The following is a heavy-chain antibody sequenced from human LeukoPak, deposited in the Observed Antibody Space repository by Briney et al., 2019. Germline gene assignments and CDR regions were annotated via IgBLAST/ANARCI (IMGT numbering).Heavy chain of an antibody. CDR1: GGSISSGDYY. CDR2: IYYSGST. CDR3: ARVPNSSLWFGEKGWFDP. Sequence: PSETLSLTCTVSGGSISSGDYYWSWIRQPPGKGLEWIGYIYYSGSTYYNPSLKSRVTISVDTSKNQFSLKLSSVTAADTAVYYCARVPNSSLWFGEKGWFDPWGQGTLVTVSS. V-gene: IGHV4-30-4*01. D-gene: IGHD3-10*01. J-gene: IGHJ5*02.